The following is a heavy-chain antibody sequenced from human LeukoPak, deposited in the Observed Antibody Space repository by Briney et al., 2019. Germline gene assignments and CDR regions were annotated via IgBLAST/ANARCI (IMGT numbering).Heavy chain of an antibody. V-gene: IGHV3-15*01. CDR3: TTGGRSGY. Sequence: GGSLRLSCAASGLTLSNAWMSWVRQAPGKGLEWVGRVKSTTDGGTTDYVAPVKGRFTISRDDSKNTLYLQMNSLKTEDTAVYYCTTGGRSGYWGQGTLVTVSS. CDR1: GLTLSNAW. D-gene: IGHD3-10*01. J-gene: IGHJ4*02. CDR2: VKSTTDGGTT.